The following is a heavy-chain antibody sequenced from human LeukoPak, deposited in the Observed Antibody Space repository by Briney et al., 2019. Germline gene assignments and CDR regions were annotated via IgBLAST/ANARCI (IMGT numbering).Heavy chain of an antibody. V-gene: IGHV4-34*01. Sequence: SETLSLTCAVYGGSFSGYYWSWIRQPPGKGLEWIGEINHSGSTNYNPSLKSRVTISVDTSKNQFSLKLSSVTAADTAVYYCARGALGPGFDYWGQGTLDTVSS. CDR2: INHSGST. D-gene: IGHD1-14*01. J-gene: IGHJ4*02. CDR3: ARGALGPGFDY. CDR1: GGSFSGYY.